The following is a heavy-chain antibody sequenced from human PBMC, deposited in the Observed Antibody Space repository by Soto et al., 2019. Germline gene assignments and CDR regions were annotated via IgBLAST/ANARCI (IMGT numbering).Heavy chain of an antibody. J-gene: IGHJ4*02. CDR1: GFTFSSYA. CDR2: ISGSGGST. Sequence: GGSLRLSCAASGFTFSSYAMSWVRQAPGKGLEWVSAISGSGGSTYYADSVKGRFTISRDNSKNTLYLQMNSLRAEDTAVYYCAKAGRITMVVVVPGVDYWGQGTLVTVSS. V-gene: IGHV3-23*01. D-gene: IGHD3-22*01. CDR3: AKAGRITMVVVVPGVDY.